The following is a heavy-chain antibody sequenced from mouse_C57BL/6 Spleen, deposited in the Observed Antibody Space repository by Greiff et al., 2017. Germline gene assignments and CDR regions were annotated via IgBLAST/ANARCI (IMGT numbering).Heavy chain of an antibody. CDR1: GYSITSGYY. Sequence: EVKLQESGPGLVKPSQSLSLTCSVTGYSITSGYYWNWIRQFPGNKLEWMGYISYDGSNNYNPSLKNRISITRDTSKNQFFLKLNSVTTEDTATYYCARVPHYDGYYFDYWGQGTTLTVSS. CDR2: ISYDGSN. V-gene: IGHV3-6*01. J-gene: IGHJ2*01. D-gene: IGHD2-4*01. CDR3: ARVPHYDGYYFDY.